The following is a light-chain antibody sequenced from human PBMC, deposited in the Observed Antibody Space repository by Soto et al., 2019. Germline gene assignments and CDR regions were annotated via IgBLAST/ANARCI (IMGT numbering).Light chain of an antibody. V-gene: IGLV2-23*01. CDR3: CSYAGSSTLYV. Sequence: SVLPQPASVSGSPGQSITISCTGTSSDVGSYNLVSWYQQHPGKAPKLMIYEGSKRPSGVSNRFSGSKSGNTASLTISGLQAEDEADYYCCSYAGSSTLYVFGTGTKVT. CDR2: EGS. J-gene: IGLJ1*01. CDR1: SSDVGSYNL.